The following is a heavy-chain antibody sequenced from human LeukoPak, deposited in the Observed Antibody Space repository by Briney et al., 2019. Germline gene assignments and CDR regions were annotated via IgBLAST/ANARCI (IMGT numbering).Heavy chain of an antibody. Sequence: GGSLRLSCAASGFTFSSYGMHWVRQAPGKGLEWVAFIRYDGSDKYYADSVKGRFILSRDNSRNTLSLEMNSLRAEDTAVYYCAKDHVGTWSTLDYWGQGTLVTVSS. V-gene: IGHV3-30*02. D-gene: IGHD6-13*01. CDR3: AKDHVGTWSTLDY. CDR2: IRYDGSDK. J-gene: IGHJ4*02. CDR1: GFTFSSYG.